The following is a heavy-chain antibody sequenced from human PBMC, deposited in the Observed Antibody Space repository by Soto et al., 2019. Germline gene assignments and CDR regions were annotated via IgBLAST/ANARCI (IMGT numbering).Heavy chain of an antibody. J-gene: IGHJ6*02. CDR3: MRPAPRGHHYFYFGMDV. D-gene: IGHD3-10*01. CDR2: ISSSGGST. CDR1: GFTFSSYA. V-gene: IGHV3-23*01. Sequence: PGGSLRLSCTAPGFTFSSYAMSWVRQAPGKGLEWVSGISSSGGSTYYADSVKGRFTISSDNSKNTLFLRMNSPRVEDTAVYYCMRPAPRGHHYFYFGMDVWGQGTTVTVSS.